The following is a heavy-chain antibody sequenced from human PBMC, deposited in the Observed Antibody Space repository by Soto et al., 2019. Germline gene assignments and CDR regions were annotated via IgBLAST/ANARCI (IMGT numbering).Heavy chain of an antibody. V-gene: IGHV4-34*01. CDR3: ARERDGSGWYGGAFDI. D-gene: IGHD6-19*01. CDR1: GGSFSGYY. Sequence: SETLSLTCAVYGGSFSGYYWSWIRQPPGKGLEWIGEINHSGSTNYNPSLKSRVTISVDTSKNQFSLKLSSVTAADTAVYYCARERDGSGWYGGAFDIWGQGTMVTVSS. J-gene: IGHJ3*02. CDR2: INHSGST.